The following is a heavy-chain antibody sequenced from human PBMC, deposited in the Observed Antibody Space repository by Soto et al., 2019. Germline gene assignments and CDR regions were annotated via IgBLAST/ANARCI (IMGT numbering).Heavy chain of an antibody. V-gene: IGHV1-46*01. Sequence: XSVKVSCKASGCTFTRYYMHWVRQARGQGLEWMGIINPSGGSTSYAQKFQCRVTMTRDTSTSTVYMELSSLRSEDTAVYYCARSGTPRAGYYYDSSGYYLDYWGQGTLVTVSS. CDR3: ARSGTPRAGYYYDSSGYYLDY. D-gene: IGHD3-22*01. J-gene: IGHJ4*02. CDR2: INPSGGST. CDR1: GCTFTRYY.